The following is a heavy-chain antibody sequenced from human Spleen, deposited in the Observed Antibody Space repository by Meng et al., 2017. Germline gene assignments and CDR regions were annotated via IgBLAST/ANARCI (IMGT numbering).Heavy chain of an antibody. J-gene: IGHJ4*02. CDR3: ARSPIDKYDLSALPLDY. Sequence: GESLKISCAASGFTFSSYAMHWVRQAPGKGLEWVVVISYDGSNKYYADSVKGRFTISRDNSKNTVFLHINSLRPEDTAVYYCARSPIDKYDLSALPLDYWGQGTLVTVSS. V-gene: IGHV3-30*01. CDR2: ISYDGSNK. D-gene: IGHD3-22*01. CDR1: GFTFSSYA.